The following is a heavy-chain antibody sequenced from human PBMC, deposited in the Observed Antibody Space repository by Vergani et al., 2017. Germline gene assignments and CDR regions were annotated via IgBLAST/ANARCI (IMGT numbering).Heavy chain of an antibody. CDR2: IYSGGST. V-gene: IGHV3-66*01. CDR3: AKDLRLDSRGWYNPLIQH. D-gene: IGHD6-19*01. CDR1: GFTVSSNY. J-gene: IGHJ1*01. Sequence: EVQLVESGGGLVQPGGSLRLSCAASGFTVSSNYMSWVRQAPGKGLEWVSVIYSGGSTYYADSVKGRFTISRDNAKNTLYLQMNSLRAEDTAVYYGAKDLRLDSRGWYNPLIQHWGQGTLVTVSS.